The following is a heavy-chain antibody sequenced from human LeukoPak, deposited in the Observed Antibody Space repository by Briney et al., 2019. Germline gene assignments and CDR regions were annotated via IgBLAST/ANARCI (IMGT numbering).Heavy chain of an antibody. V-gene: IGHV1-69*13. CDR1: GGTFSSYA. Sequence: SVKVSXKASGGTFSSYAISWVRQAPGQGLEWMGGIIPIFGTANYAQKFQGRVTITADESTSTAYMELSSLRSEDTAVYYCARSVVPAATPLWYYYMDVWGKGTTVTVSS. CDR2: IIPIFGTA. CDR3: ARSVVPAATPLWYYYMDV. D-gene: IGHD2-2*01. J-gene: IGHJ6*03.